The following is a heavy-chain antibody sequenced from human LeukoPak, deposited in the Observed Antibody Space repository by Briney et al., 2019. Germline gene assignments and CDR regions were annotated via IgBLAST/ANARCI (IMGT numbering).Heavy chain of an antibody. D-gene: IGHD3-9*01. V-gene: IGHV4-38-2*01. Sequence: PSETLSLTCAVSGYSISSGYYWGWVRQPPGKGLEWIGSVYHSGSTYYNPSLKSRVTISVDTSKNQFSLKPTSVTAADTAVYYCASPPLDILTAYSPPYFFDYWGQGTLVTVS. J-gene: IGHJ4*02. CDR3: ASPPLDILTAYSPPYFFDY. CDR1: GYSISSGYY. CDR2: VYHSGST.